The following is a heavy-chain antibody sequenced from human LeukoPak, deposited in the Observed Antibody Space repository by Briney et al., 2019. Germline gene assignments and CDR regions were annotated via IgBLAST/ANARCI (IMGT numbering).Heavy chain of an antibody. CDR2: VSYDGSNE. CDR3: AKGSGWQIEYFQH. J-gene: IGHJ1*01. D-gene: IGHD6-19*01. Sequence: GGSLRLSCAASGFTSSSYSMNWVRQAPGKGLEWVAIVSYDGSNEYYADSVKGRFTISRDNSKNTLYLQMNGLRAEDTAVYYCAKGSGWQIEYFQHWGQGTLVTVSS. CDR1: GFTSSSYS. V-gene: IGHV3-30*18.